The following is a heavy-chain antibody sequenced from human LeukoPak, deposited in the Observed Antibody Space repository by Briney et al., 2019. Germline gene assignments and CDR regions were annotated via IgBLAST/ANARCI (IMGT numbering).Heavy chain of an antibody. D-gene: IGHD5-24*01. Sequence: SETLSLTCTVSGGSISSGSYYWSWIRQPAGKGLEWIGRIYTSGSTNYNPSLKSRVTISVDTSKNQFSLKLSSVTAADTAVYYCARDNRDGYNLRAFDIWGQGTMVTVSS. CDR2: IYTSGST. CDR1: GGSISSGSYY. J-gene: IGHJ3*02. CDR3: ARDNRDGYNLRAFDI. V-gene: IGHV4-61*02.